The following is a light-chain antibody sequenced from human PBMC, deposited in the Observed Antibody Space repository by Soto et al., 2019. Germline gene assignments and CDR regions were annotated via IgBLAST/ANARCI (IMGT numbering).Light chain of an antibody. J-gene: IGKJ5*01. CDR2: GAS. CDR1: QSVSSN. V-gene: IGKV3-15*01. CDR3: QQYNNWPPSIT. Sequence: EIVMTQSPATLSVSPGERATLSCRASQSVSSNLAWYQQKPGQAPRLLIYGASTRATGIPARFSGSGSETEFTLTISSLKSEDFAVYYCQQYNNWPPSITFGQGTRLEIK.